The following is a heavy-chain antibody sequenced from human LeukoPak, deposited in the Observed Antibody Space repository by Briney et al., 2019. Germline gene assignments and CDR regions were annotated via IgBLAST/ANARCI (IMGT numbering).Heavy chain of an antibody. V-gene: IGHV1-18*01. CDR2: IGAFNGNT. Sequence: ASVKVSCKASGYSFDRYGVSWVRQAPGQGLEWLGWIGAFNGNTNYAQNLQGRVTMTADTSTTTAYMELRSLSPDDTAVYYCARDFLSYDGSENHFEDTFDIWGQGTMVIVSS. CDR1: GYSFDRYG. J-gene: IGHJ3*02. D-gene: IGHD3-22*01. CDR3: ARDFLSYDGSENHFEDTFDI.